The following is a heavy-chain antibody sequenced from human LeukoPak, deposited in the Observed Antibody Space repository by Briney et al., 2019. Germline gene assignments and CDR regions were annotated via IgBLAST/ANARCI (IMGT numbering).Heavy chain of an antibody. V-gene: IGHV5-51*01. CDR3: ASLGSGYDSVDY. D-gene: IGHD5-12*01. CDR2: INPGNSDI. Sequence: GESLKISCKHSGYNFASQWIGWVRQMPGKGLEWTGIINPGNSDIVYTPSFQGQVSFSADKSISTAYLQWSSLKASDTAMYYCASLGSGYDSVDYWGQGTLVTVSS. CDR1: GYNFASQW. J-gene: IGHJ4*02.